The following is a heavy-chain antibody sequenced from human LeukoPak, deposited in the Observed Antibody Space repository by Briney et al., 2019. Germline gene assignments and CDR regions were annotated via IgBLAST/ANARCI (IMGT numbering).Heavy chain of an antibody. CDR1: GGSFSGYC. CDR3: ARVDIVVVVAATRRRGWFDP. D-gene: IGHD2-15*01. CDR2: INHSGST. J-gene: IGHJ5*02. Sequence: PSETLSLTCAVYGGSFSGYCWSWIRQPPGKGLEWIGEINHSGSTNYNPSLKSRVTISVDTSKNQFSLKLSSVTAADTAVYYCARVDIVVVVAATRRRGWFDPWGQGTLVTVSS. V-gene: IGHV4-34*01.